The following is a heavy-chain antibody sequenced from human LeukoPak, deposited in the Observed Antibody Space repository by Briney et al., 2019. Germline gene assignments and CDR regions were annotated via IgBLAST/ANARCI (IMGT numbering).Heavy chain of an antibody. CDR1: GYTFTGYY. CDR3: ARNSKGYCSSTSCDYGMDV. CDR2: INPNSGGT. V-gene: IGHV1-2*02. Sequence: ASVKVSCKASGYTFTGYYMHWVRQAPGQGLEWMGWINPNSGGTNYAQKFQGRVTMTRDTSTSTVYMELSSLRSEDTAVYYCARNSKGYCSSTSCDYGMDVWGQGTTVTVSS. D-gene: IGHD2-2*01. J-gene: IGHJ6*02.